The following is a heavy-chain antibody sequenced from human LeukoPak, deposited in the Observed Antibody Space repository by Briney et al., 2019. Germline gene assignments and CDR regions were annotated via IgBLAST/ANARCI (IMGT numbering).Heavy chain of an antibody. Sequence: PSETLSLTCTVSGGSISSYYWNWIRQPAGKGLEWIGRIYTCGSTNYNPSLKSRVTISVDTSKDQFSLTLSSVTAADTAVYYCARDPSLAVAGEYYFDYWGQGTLVTVSS. D-gene: IGHD6-19*01. J-gene: IGHJ4*02. CDR2: IYTCGST. CDR1: GGSISSYY. V-gene: IGHV4-4*07. CDR3: ARDPSLAVAGEYYFDY.